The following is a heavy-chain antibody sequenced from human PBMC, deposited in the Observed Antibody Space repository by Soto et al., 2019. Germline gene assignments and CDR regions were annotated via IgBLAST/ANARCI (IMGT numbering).Heavy chain of an antibody. CDR2: ISYDGSNK. CDR3: AKPKSRTGTTSTFDY. Sequence: GGSLRLSCAASGFTFSSYGMHWVRQAPGKGLEWVAVISYDGSNKYYADSVKGRFTISRDNSKNTLYLQMNSLRAEDTAVYYCAKPKSRTGTTSTFDYWGQGTLVTVSS. CDR1: GFTFSSYG. J-gene: IGHJ4*02. V-gene: IGHV3-30*18. D-gene: IGHD1-7*01.